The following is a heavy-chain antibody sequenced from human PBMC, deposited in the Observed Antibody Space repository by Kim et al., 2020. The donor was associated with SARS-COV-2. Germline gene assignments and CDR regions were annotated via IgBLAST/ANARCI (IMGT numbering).Heavy chain of an antibody. J-gene: IGHJ4*02. V-gene: IGHV3-23*01. CDR3: MKGGWGWIWDH. D-gene: IGHD2-2*03. CDR1: GFTFTGYA. CDR2: IDGSDGTT. Sequence: GGSLRLSCTTSGFTFTGYAMSWVRQAPGKGLEWVSGIDGSDGTTYYVDSVKGRFTISRVNSKNTLYLQMNSLRADDTAVYYCMKGGWGWIWDHWGQGT.